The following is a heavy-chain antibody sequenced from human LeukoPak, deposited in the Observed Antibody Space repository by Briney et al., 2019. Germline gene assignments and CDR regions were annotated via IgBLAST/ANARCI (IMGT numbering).Heavy chain of an antibody. CDR2: IYYSGST. D-gene: IGHD3-16*01. Sequence: SETLSLTCTVSGGSLSSYYWSWIRQPPGKGLEWIGYIYYSGSTNYNPSLKSRVTISVDTSKNQFSLKLSSVTAADTAVYYCARVGGSHSDYGMDVWGQGTTVTVSS. V-gene: IGHV4-59*01. CDR1: GGSLSSYY. J-gene: IGHJ6*02. CDR3: ARVGGSHSDYGMDV.